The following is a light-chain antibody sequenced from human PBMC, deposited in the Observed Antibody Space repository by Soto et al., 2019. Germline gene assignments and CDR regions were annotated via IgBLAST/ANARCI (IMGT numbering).Light chain of an antibody. CDR1: SSDVGGYNY. V-gene: IGLV2-8*01. Sequence: QSALTQPPSASGSPGQSVTISCTGTSSDVGGYNYVSWYQQHPGKAPKLMIYEVSKRPSGVPDRFSGSKSGNTASLTVSGLHAEDEADYYCSSYAGSNNNYVFGTGTKVTVL. J-gene: IGLJ1*01. CDR3: SSYAGSNNNYV. CDR2: EVS.